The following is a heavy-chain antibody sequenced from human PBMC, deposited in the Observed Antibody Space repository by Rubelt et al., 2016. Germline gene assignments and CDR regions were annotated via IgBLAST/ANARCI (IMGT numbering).Heavy chain of an antibody. J-gene: IGHJ5*02. CDR3: ARGDIVVVPTVPSTCNWFDP. CDR2: IWHSGST. Sequence: QVQLQESGPGLVKPSETLSLTCTVSGGSISSGYYWGWIRQPPGKGLEGIGSIWHSGSTYYNPSLQGRVNISAEQSKNQFPRKWRSMTAADTAVYYCARGDIVVVPTVPSTCNWFDPWGQGTLVTVSS. CDR1: GGSISSGYY. D-gene: IGHD2-2*01. V-gene: IGHV4-38-2*02.